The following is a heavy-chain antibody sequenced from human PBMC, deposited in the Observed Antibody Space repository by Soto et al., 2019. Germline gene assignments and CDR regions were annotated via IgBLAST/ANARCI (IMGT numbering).Heavy chain of an antibody. D-gene: IGHD3-3*01. CDR3: AREPPASPYYDFWSGYGDFDY. J-gene: IGHJ4*02. Sequence: QVQLVQSGAEVKKPGASVKVSCKASGYTFTSYYMHWVRQAPGQGLEWMGIINPSGGSTSYAQKFQGRVTMTSDTSTSTVYMELSSLRSEDTAVYYCAREPPASPYYDFWSGYGDFDYWGQGTLVTVSS. CDR2: INPSGGST. V-gene: IGHV1-46*01. CDR1: GYTFTSYY.